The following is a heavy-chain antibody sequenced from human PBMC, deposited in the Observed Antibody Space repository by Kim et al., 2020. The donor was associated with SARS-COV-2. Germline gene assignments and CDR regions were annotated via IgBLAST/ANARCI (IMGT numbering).Heavy chain of an antibody. CDR1: GGSISSSSYY. J-gene: IGHJ6*02. CDR2: IYYSGST. D-gene: IGHD6-19*01. CDR3: ARRLGGWRNYGMDV. V-gene: IGHV4-39*01. Sequence: SETLSLTCTVSGGSISSSSYYWGWIRQPTGKGLEWIGSIYYSGSTYYNPSRKSRVTISVDTSKNQFSLKLSSVTAADTAVYYCARRLGGWRNYGMDVWGHGPTVTVSS.